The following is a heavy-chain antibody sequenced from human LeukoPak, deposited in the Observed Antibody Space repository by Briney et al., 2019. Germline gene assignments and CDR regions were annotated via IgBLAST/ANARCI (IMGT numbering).Heavy chain of an antibody. Sequence: GASVKVSCKASGYTFTSYGISWVRQAPGQGLEWMGWISAYNGNTNYARKLQGRVTMTTDTSTSTAYMELRSLRSDDTGVYYCARDLITYYYDSSGYYLLDYWGQGTLVTVSS. V-gene: IGHV1-18*01. D-gene: IGHD3-22*01. CDR3: ARDLITYYYDSSGYYLLDY. J-gene: IGHJ4*02. CDR2: ISAYNGNT. CDR1: GYTFTSYG.